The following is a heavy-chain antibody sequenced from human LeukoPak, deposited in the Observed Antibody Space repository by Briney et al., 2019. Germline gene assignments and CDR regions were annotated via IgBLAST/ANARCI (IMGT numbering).Heavy chain of an antibody. CDR3: AKDIYRGVAATPDY. V-gene: IGHV3-11*01. D-gene: IGHD2-15*01. J-gene: IGHJ4*02. CDR1: GFTFSDYY. Sequence: GGSLRLSCAASGFTFSDYYMNWIRQAPGKGLEWVSYISSSGSTIYYADSVKGRFTISRDNAKNSLYLQMNSLRAEDTALYYCAKDIYRGVAATPDYWGQGTLVTVSS. CDR2: ISSSGSTI.